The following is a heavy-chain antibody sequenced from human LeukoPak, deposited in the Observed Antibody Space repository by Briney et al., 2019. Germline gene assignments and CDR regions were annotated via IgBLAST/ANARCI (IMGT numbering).Heavy chain of an antibody. CDR2: MNPNSGNT. CDR1: GYTFTSYD. D-gene: IGHD3-10*01. CDR3: ANLGWFEELRPYYFDY. J-gene: IGHJ4*02. V-gene: IGHV1-8*01. Sequence: ASVKVSCKASGYTFTSYDINWLRQASGQGLEWMGWMNPNSGNTGYAQKFQGRFTMTWDTSITTAYMELSSLRSEDTAVYYCANLGWFEELRPYYFDYWGQGTLVTVSS.